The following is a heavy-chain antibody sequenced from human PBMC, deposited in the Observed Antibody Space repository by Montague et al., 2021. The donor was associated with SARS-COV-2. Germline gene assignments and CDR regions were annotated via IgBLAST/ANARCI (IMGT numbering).Heavy chain of an antibody. CDR2: ISYDGSNK. CDR1: GFTFSSYA. CDR3: AGELLWFGEL. D-gene: IGHD3-10*01. Sequence: ALRLSCAASGFTFSSYAMHWVRQAPGKGLEWVAVISYDGSNKYYADSVKGQFTISRDNSKNTLYLQMNSLRAEDTAVYYCAGELLWFGELWGKGTTVTVSS. J-gene: IGHJ6*04. V-gene: IGHV3-30-3*01.